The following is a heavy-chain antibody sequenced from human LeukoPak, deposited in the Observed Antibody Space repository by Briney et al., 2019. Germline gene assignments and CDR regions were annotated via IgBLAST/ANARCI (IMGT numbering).Heavy chain of an antibody. J-gene: IGHJ4*02. D-gene: IGHD3-10*01. CDR2: ISSTSTYI. V-gene: IGHV3-21*01. CDR3: AREPGPYGSGSYYYDY. CDR1: GFTFSSYT. Sequence: GGSLRLSCVASGFTFSSYTLNWVRQAPGKGLEWVSSISSTSTYISYADSAKGRFTISRDNAKNSLYLQMNSLRAEDTAVYYCAREPGPYGSGSYYYDYWGQGTLVTVSS.